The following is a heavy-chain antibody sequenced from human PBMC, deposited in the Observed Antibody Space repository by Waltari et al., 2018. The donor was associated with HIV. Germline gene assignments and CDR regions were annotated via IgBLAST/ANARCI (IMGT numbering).Heavy chain of an antibody. D-gene: IGHD1-26*01. CDR1: GFTFSNYW. CDR2: IKQDGGEI. Sequence: EVQLVESGGDLVQPGGSLRLSCAASGFTFSNYWMTWFRLAPGKGLDWVASIKQDGGEIFYVGSVKGRFTISRDNARNSLYLQMNSLRAEDTAVYYCARRVGTGYFDYWGQGILVTVSS. J-gene: IGHJ4*02. CDR3: ARRVGTGYFDY. V-gene: IGHV3-7*01.